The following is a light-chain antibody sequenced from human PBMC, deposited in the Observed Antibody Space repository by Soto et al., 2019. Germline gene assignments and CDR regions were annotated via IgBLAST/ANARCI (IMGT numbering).Light chain of an antibody. CDR2: WAS. J-gene: IGKJ1*01. CDR1: QSVLYSSNNKNY. V-gene: IGKV4-1*01. Sequence: DIVMTQSPDSLAVSLGERATINCKSSQSVLYSSNNKNYLAWYQQKQGQPPKVIIYWASTRESGVPDRFSGSGSGTDFTLTISSLQAEDVAVYYCQQYYSTPWTFGQGTKVEIK. CDR3: QQYYSTPWT.